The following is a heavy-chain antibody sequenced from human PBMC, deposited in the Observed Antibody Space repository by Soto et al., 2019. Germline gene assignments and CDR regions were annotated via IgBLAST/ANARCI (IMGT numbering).Heavy chain of an antibody. CDR1: GGSFSGYY. CDR2: INHSGST. Sequence: SETLSLTCVVYGGSFSGYYWSWIRQPPGKGLEWIGEINHSGSTNYNPSVKSRVTISLDTSKNQLSLNLNSVTAADTAVYYCARVRAARGARDMDVWGKGATVTVSS. J-gene: IGHJ6*03. D-gene: IGHD6-6*01. CDR3: ARVRAARGARDMDV. V-gene: IGHV4-34*01.